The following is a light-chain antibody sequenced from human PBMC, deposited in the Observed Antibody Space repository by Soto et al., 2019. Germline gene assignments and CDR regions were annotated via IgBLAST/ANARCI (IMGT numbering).Light chain of an antibody. CDR2: LNSDGSH. CDR1: SGLSSYA. J-gene: IGLJ2*01. V-gene: IGLV4-69*01. Sequence: QSVLTQSPSASASLGASVKLTCTLSSGLSSYAIAWHQQQPEKGPRYLMKLNSDGSHSKGDGIPDRFSGSSSGAERYLTISGLQSEDEADYYCQTWGTGIVVFGGGTKVTVL. CDR3: QTWGTGIVV.